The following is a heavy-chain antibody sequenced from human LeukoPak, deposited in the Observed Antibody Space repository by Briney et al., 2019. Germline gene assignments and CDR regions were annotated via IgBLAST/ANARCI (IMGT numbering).Heavy chain of an antibody. D-gene: IGHD3-16*01. CDR3: ARGGGLDV. CDR2: ISRDGSDT. CDR1: GFIFSSYA. Sequence: GGSLRLSCAASGFIFSSYAMFWVRQAPGKGLEWVTIISRDGSDTFYADSVKGRFTISRDNAKDSLYLQMSNLRAEDTAVYFCARGGGLDVWGQGATVTVSS. J-gene: IGHJ6*02. V-gene: IGHV3-30-3*01.